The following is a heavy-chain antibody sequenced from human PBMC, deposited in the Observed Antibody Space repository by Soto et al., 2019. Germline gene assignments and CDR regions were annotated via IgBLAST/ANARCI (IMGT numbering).Heavy chain of an antibody. V-gene: IGHV1-58*01. Sequence: SLKVYCKSSGFTFTSSAFHWVRQARGQRLEWIGWIAVGSGYTNYAQRFQDRVTLTRDMSTATTYMELSRLTSEDTAIYYCAADATAWQQMVPSDYWGQGTLVNVSS. CDR1: GFTFTSSA. CDR2: IAVGSGYT. J-gene: IGHJ4*02. CDR3: AADATAWQQMVPSDY. D-gene: IGHD2-8*01.